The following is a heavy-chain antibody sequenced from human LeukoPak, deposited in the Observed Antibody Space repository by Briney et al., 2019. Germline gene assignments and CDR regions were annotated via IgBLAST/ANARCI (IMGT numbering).Heavy chain of an antibody. CDR3: ARVGDCGSASCYAIDY. D-gene: IGHD2-2*01. CDR2: IYSGGST. V-gene: IGHV3-66*01. CDR1: GFTVSSNY. Sequence: GGSLRLSCAASGFTVSSNYMRWARHARGKGLEWVSIIYSGGSTYYTDSVRGRFIISRDISKNMLYLQLNSLRAEDTAVYYCARVGDCGSASCYAIDYWGQGTLVTVSS. J-gene: IGHJ4*02.